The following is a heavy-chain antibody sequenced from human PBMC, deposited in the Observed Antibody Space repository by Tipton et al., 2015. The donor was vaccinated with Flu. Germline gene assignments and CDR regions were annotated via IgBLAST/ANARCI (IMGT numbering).Heavy chain of an antibody. V-gene: IGHV4-38-2*02. D-gene: IGHD4-11*01. Sequence: TLSLTCTVSGNSIRSANYYWGWIRQPPGKGLEWIGNIFHSGNAYHNPSLKSRVTISVDTSKNQFSLKVFSVTAADTAVYYCARRDYSNYVSVPKNWFDSWGQGTLVTVSS. J-gene: IGHJ5*01. CDR3: ARRDYSNYVSVPKNWFDS. CDR2: IFHSGNA. CDR1: GNSIRSANYY.